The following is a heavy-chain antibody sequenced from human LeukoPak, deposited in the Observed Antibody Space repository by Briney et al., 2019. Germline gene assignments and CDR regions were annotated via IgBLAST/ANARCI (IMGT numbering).Heavy chain of an antibody. Sequence: GGSLRLSCAASGFTFSSYSMNWVRQAPGKGLEWVSSISSSSSYIYYADSVKGRFTISRDNAKNSLYLQMNSLRAEDTAVYYCARGPYYDFWSGDPARNWFDPWGQGTLVTVSS. CDR1: GFTFSSYS. CDR3: ARGPYYDFWSGDPARNWFDP. CDR2: ISSSSSYI. V-gene: IGHV3-21*01. J-gene: IGHJ5*02. D-gene: IGHD3-3*01.